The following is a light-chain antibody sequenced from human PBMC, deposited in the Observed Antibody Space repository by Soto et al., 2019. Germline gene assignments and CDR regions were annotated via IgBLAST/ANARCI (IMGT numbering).Light chain of an antibody. J-gene: IGKJ1*01. Sequence: EIWLTQSPGTLSLSPGERATLSCRASQSVSSSYLAWYQQKPGQAPRLLIYGASSRATGIPERLSGSGYGTDLTITISRMETEDFEVYYCQQYNNWPRTFGHGTKVDIK. V-gene: IGKV3-20*01. CDR1: QSVSSSY. CDR2: GAS. CDR3: QQYNNWPRT.